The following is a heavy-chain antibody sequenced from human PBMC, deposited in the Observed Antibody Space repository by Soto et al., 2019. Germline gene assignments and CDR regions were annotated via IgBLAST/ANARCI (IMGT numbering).Heavy chain of an antibody. D-gene: IGHD3-3*01. CDR3: ATSRAEWSEYFFDY. CDR2: IYPGDSDT. Sequence: GESLKISCKASGYSFTTYWIAWVRQMPGKGPEWMGIIYPGDSDTRYSPSFQGQVTISADKSISTAYLQWSSLKASDTAMYYCATSRAEWSEYFFDYWGQGTLVTVSS. V-gene: IGHV5-51*01. CDR1: GYSFTTYW. J-gene: IGHJ4*02.